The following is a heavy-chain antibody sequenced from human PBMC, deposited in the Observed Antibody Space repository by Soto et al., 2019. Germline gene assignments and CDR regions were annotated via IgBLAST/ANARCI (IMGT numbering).Heavy chain of an antibody. CDR3: ASTDCSGGSCYSLDY. D-gene: IGHD2-15*01. Sequence: GASVKVSCKASGYTFTSYGISWVRQAPGQGLEWMGWISAYNGNTNYAQKLQGRVTMTTDTSTSTAYMELRSLRSDDTAVYYCASTDCSGGSCYSLDYWGQGTLVTVSS. CDR2: ISAYNGNT. V-gene: IGHV1-18*01. CDR1: GYTFTSYG. J-gene: IGHJ4*02.